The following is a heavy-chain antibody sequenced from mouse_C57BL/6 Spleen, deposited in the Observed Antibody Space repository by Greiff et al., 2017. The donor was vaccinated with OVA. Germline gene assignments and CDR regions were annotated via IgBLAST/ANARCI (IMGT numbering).Heavy chain of an antibody. Sequence: VQLQQSGAELVRPGASVKLSCKASGYTFTDYYINWVKQRPGQGLEWIARIYPGSGNTYYNEKFKGKATLTAEKSSSTAYMQLSSLTSEDSAVYFCARSGDGYHWFAYWGQGTLVTVSA. CDR3: ARSGDGYHWFAY. CDR1: GYTFTDYY. V-gene: IGHV1-76*01. D-gene: IGHD2-3*01. CDR2: IYPGSGNT. J-gene: IGHJ3*01.